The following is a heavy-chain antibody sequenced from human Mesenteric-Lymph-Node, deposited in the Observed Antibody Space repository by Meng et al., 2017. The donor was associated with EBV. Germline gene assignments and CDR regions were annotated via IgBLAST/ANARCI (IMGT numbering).Heavy chain of an antibody. V-gene: IGHV4-4*02. CDR1: GGSLSSGHW. CDR2: HGGTR. CDR3: ATFNSGSYKYYFDH. D-gene: IGHD6-19*01. J-gene: IGHJ4*02. Sequence: QLQLQESGPRLVKPSXXXXXPCGVSGGSLSSGHWWSWVRQPPGKGLEWIGEHGGTRNYNPSLRSRVTISLDYSKNQFSLTLRSVTAADTAVYYCATFNSGSYKYYFDHWGRGILGTVPS.